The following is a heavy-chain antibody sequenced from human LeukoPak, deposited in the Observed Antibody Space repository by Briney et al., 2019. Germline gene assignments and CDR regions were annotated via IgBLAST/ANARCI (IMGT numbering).Heavy chain of an antibody. D-gene: IGHD3-22*01. CDR1: GGSINNNKW. CDR2: VYYSGST. V-gene: IGHV4-4*02. J-gene: IGHJ4*02. CDR3: AGLVGRYSSGLYYYYFDY. Sequence: SETLSLTCVVSGGSINNNKWWSWVRQPPGKGLEWIGDVYYSGSTNYNPSLKSRVTMSVDKSKNQFSLKLNSVTAADTAVYYCAGLVGRYSSGLYYYYFDYWGQGTLVTVSS.